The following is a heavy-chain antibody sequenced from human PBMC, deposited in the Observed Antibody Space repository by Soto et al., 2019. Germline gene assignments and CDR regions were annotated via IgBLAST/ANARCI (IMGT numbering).Heavy chain of an antibody. CDR1: RGSIGIYD. Sequence: PSDPLSPTSHVRRGSIGIYDWNLLRTPTGKGLEWIGYIYYSGNTNYNPSLKSRVTISVDTSKNQFSLKLSSVTAADTAVYYCARSYSSYVFDWFDPWGQGNLVTISS. J-gene: IGHJ5*02. V-gene: IGHV4-59*01. D-gene: IGHD6-6*01. CDR3: ARSYSSYVFDWFDP. CDR2: IYYSGNT.